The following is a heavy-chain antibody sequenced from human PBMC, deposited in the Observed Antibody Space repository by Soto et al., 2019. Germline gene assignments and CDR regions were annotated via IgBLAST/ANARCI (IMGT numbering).Heavy chain of an antibody. J-gene: IGHJ3*02. Sequence: NPSETLSLTCTVSGGSISSYYWSWIRQPPGKGLEWIGYIYYSGSTNYNPSLKSRVTISVDTSKNQFSLKLSSVTAADTAVYYCARDPYYCGGDCLSAFDIWGQGTMVTVSS. CDR3: ARDPYYCGGDCLSAFDI. V-gene: IGHV4-59*01. CDR2: IYYSGST. CDR1: GGSISSYY. D-gene: IGHD2-21*02.